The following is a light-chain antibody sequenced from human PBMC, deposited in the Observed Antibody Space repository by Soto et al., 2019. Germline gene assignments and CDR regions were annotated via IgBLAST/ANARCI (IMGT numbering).Light chain of an antibody. CDR1: QSVGSNS. CDR2: GAF. J-gene: IGKJ4*01. V-gene: IGKV3-20*01. CDR3: QQYAGSPVT. Sequence: EIVLTQSPGTLSLSPGEGASLSCRASQSVGSNSLAWYQRQPGQAPRLLIYGAFNRAAGIPDRFSGSGSGTDFTLPISRLEPEDFAVYFCQQYAGSPVTFGGGTEVDVK.